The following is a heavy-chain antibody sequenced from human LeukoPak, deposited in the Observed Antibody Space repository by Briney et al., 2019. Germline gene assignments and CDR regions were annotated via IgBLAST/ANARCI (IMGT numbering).Heavy chain of an antibody. CDR3: AREVVGATGRYFDY. D-gene: IGHD1-26*01. CDR2: IWYDGSNK. CDR1: GFTFSSYG. Sequence: GRSLRLSCAASGFTFSSYGMHWVRQAPGKGLEWVAVIWYDGSNKYYADSVKGRFTISRDNSKNTLYQQMNSLRAEDTAVYYCAREVVGATGRYFDYWGQGTLVTVSS. V-gene: IGHV3-33*01. J-gene: IGHJ4*02.